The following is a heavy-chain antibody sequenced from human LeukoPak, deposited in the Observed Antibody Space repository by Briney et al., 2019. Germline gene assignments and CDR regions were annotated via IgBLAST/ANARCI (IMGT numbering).Heavy chain of an antibody. CDR1: GFTFSVYA. V-gene: IGHV3-23*01. Sequence: GGSLRLSCAGSGFTFSVYAINWVRQAPGKGLEWVSTISGSGDSKYYEDSGKGRFTISRDNSKNTLYLQMHSLRAEDTAVYYCASPSSGQSFDIWGQGTMVTVSS. CDR3: ASPSSGQSFDI. D-gene: IGHD6-19*01. CDR2: ISGSGDSK. J-gene: IGHJ3*02.